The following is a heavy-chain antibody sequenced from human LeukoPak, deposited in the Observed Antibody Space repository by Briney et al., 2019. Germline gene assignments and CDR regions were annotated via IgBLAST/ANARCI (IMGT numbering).Heavy chain of an antibody. V-gene: IGHV1-24*01. CDR2: FDPEDGET. CDR1: GYTLTELS. CDR3: ATDDYGDYGNFDY. J-gene: IGHJ4*02. Sequence: ASVKVSCKVSGYTLTELSMHWVRQAPGKGLEWMGGFDPEDGETIYAQKFQGRVTMTEDTSTGTAYMELSSLRSEDTAVYYCATDDYGDYGNFDYWGQGTLVTVS. D-gene: IGHD4-17*01.